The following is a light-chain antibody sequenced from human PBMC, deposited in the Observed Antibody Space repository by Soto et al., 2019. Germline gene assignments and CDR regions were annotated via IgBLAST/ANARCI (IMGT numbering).Light chain of an antibody. CDR1: QSAGNN. V-gene: IGKV3D-15*01. Sequence: EIVMTQSPATLSVSPGERATLSCRASQSAGNNLAWYQLKPGQAPRLLIYGASTRVTGIPARFSGSGSGTEFTLTISSLQSEDFAVYYCQQYNDWPYTFGQGTRLEIK. CDR2: GAS. J-gene: IGKJ5*01. CDR3: QQYNDWPYT.